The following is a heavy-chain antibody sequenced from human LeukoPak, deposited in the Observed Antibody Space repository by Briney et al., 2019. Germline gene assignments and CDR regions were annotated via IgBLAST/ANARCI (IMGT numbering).Heavy chain of an antibody. CDR2: FDPEDGET. V-gene: IGHV1-24*01. CDR3: ATSPYYYDSSGTHQYFDY. CDR1: GCTLTELS. J-gene: IGHJ4*02. D-gene: IGHD3-22*01. Sequence: ASVKVSCKVSGCTLTELSMHWVRQAPGIGLEWMGGFDPEDGETIYAQKFQGRVTMTEDTSTDTAYMELSSLRSEDTAVYYCATSPYYYDSSGTHQYFDYWGQGTLVTVSS.